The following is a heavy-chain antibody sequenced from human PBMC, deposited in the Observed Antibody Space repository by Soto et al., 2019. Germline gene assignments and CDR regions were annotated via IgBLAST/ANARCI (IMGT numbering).Heavy chain of an antibody. CDR1: GGSISSYY. Sequence: SETLSLTCTVAGGSISSYYWSWIRQPPGKGLEWIGYIYYSGSTNYNPSLKSRVTISVDTSKNKFSLSLSSETAADTALYYCAVFKAGAGGSGYWGQGTQVTVSS. V-gene: IGHV4-59*01. D-gene: IGHD6-19*01. CDR2: IYYSGST. J-gene: IGHJ4*02. CDR3: AVFKAGAGGSGY.